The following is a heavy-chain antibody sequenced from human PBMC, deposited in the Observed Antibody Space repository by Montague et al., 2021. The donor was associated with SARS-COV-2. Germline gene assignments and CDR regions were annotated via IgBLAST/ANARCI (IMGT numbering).Heavy chain of an antibody. CDR2: ISWNSGRP. V-gene: IGHV3-9*01. J-gene: IGHJ6*02. CDR3: AKGYFHSGYDRSWDYGMDV. Sequence: SLRLSCSASGFTFEDYAMHWVRQAPGKGLEWVSGISWNSGRPDYADYVKGRFTISRDNAKNSLYLQMNSLRAEDTALYYCAKGYFHSGYDRSWDYGMDVWGQGTTVTVSS. D-gene: IGHD5-12*01. CDR1: GFTFEDYA.